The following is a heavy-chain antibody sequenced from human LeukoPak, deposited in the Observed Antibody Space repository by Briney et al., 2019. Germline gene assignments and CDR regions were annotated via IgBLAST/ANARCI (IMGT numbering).Heavy chain of an antibody. V-gene: IGHV1-46*01. CDR2: INPSGGST. D-gene: IGHD6-19*01. J-gene: IGHJ5*02. CDR3: ARDSGSGFEGADWFDP. Sequence: ASVKVSCKASGYTFTSYYTHWVRQAPGQGLEWMGIINPSGGSTSYAQKFQGRVTMTRDTSTSTVYMELSSLRSEDTAVYYCARDSGSGFEGADWFDPWGQGTLVTVSS. CDR1: GYTFTSYY.